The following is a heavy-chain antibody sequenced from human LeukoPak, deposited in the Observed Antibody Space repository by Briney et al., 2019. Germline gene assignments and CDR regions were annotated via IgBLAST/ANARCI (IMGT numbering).Heavy chain of an antibody. CDR3: AKETIYCSGGSCYHDAFDI. D-gene: IGHD2-15*01. J-gene: IGHJ3*02. Sequence: PGGSLRLSCAASGFTFSSYEMNWVRQAPGKGLEWVSYISSSGSTIYYADSVKGRFTISRDNAKNSLYLQMNSLRAEDMALYYCAKETIYCSGGSCYHDAFDIWGQGTMVTVSS. V-gene: IGHV3-48*03. CDR2: ISSSGSTI. CDR1: GFTFSSYE.